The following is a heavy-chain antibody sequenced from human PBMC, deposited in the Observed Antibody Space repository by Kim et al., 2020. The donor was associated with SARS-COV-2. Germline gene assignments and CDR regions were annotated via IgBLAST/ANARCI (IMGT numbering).Heavy chain of an antibody. J-gene: IGHJ4*02. CDR3: ATPTNDEGTFDT. V-gene: IGHV1-3*01. Sequence: ASVKVSCRAAGHIFMHWVRQAPGQRLDWMGWINAGNGNTKYAQKFQDRVTFTSDTSAYTVSMELHGLRLEDTGVYYCATPTNDEGTFDTWGQGTPVVVSS. CDR2: INAGNGNT. D-gene: IGHD3-9*01. CDR1: GHIF.